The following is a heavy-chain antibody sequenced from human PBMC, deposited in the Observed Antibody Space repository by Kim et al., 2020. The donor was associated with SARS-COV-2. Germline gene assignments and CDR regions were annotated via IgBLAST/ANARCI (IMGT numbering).Heavy chain of an antibody. CDR1: GFTVSSNY. CDR2: IYSGGST. V-gene: IGHV3-53*04. D-gene: IGHD3-22*01. Sequence: GGSLRLSCAASGFTVSSNYMSWVRQAPGKGLEWVSVIYSGGSTYYSDSVKGRFTISRHNSKNTLYLQMNSLRAEDTAVYYCARESYYYDSSGYYPVLWGQGTTVTVSS. CDR3: ARESYYYDSSGYYPVL. J-gene: IGHJ6*02.